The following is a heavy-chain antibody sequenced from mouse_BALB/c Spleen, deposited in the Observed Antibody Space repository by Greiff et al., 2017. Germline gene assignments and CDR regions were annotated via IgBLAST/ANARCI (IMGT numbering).Heavy chain of an antibody. J-gene: IGHJ3*01. Sequence: QVQLQQSGAELVRPGVSVKISCKGSGYTFTDYAMHWVKQSHAKSLEWIGVISTYYGDASYNQKFKGKATMTVDKSSSTAYMQLSSLTSEDSAVYYCARWLTWFAYWGQGTLVTVSA. CDR1: GYTFTDYA. V-gene: IGHV1S137*01. CDR2: ISTYYGDA. CDR3: ARWLTWFAY. D-gene: IGHD1-2*01.